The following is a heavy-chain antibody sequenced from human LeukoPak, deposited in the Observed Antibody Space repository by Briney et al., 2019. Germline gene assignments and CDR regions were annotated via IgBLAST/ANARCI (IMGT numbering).Heavy chain of an antibody. CDR2: INPNSGGT. Sequence: ASVKVSCKASGYTFTGYYMHWVRQAPGQGLEWMGWINPNSGGTNYAQKFQGRVTTTTDTSISTAYMELSRLRSDDTAVYYCARDGSGSYSYWGQGTLVTVSS. CDR3: ARDGSGSYSY. J-gene: IGHJ4*02. CDR1: GYTFTGYY. D-gene: IGHD3-10*01. V-gene: IGHV1-2*02.